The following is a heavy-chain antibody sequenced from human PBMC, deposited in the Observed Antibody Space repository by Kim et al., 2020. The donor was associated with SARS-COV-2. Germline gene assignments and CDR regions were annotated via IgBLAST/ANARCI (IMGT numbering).Heavy chain of an antibody. J-gene: IGHJ4*02. Sequence: SETLSLTCAVYGGSFSGYYWSWIRQPPGKGLEWIGEINHSGSTNYNPSLKSRVTISVDTSKNQFSLKLNSVTAADTAVYYCARGIAAAGPYFDYWGQGT. CDR2: INHSGST. CDR3: ARGIAAAGPYFDY. CDR1: GGSFSGYY. D-gene: IGHD6-13*01. V-gene: IGHV4-34*01.